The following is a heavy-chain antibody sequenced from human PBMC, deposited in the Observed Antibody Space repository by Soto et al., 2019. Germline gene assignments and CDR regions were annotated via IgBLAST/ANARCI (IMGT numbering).Heavy chain of an antibody. CDR2: ISGSGST. V-gene: IGHV3-23*01. CDR1: GFTVSSYA. J-gene: IGHJ6*03. CDR3: AKALRFTFTTGYYMDV. D-gene: IGHD4-4*01. Sequence: EVQLLESGGGLVQPGGSLRLSCAASGFTVSSYAMSWVRQAPGKGLEWVSGISGSGSTYAADSVKGRFTISRDSSKNTVYLQMNSLRAEDTAVYYCAKALRFTFTTGYYMDVWGRGTTVTVSS.